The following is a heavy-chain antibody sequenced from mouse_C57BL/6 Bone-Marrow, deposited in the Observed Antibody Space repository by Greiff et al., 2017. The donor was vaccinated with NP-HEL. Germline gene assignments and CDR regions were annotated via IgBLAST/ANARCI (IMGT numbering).Heavy chain of an antibody. V-gene: IGHV1-69*01. D-gene: IGHD1-1*01. CDR3: SRREIYYYGSYYFDY. Sequence: VQLQQPGAELVMPGASVKLSCKASGYTFTSYWMHWVKQRPGQGLEWIGVIDPSDSYTTYNQKFTGKSTLTVDKSSSTAYMQLSSLTSEDSAVYYCSRREIYYYGSYYFDYWGQGTTLTVSS. CDR1: GYTFTSYW. CDR2: IDPSDSYT. J-gene: IGHJ2*01.